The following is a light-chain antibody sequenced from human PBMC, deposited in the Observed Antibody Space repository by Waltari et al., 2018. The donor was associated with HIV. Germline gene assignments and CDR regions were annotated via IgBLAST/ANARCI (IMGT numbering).Light chain of an antibody. CDR2: GNS. V-gene: IGLV1-40*01. CDR1: SSNIGAGYD. Sequence: QSVLTQPPSVSGAPGQRVTISCTGSSSNIGAGYDVHWYQQLPGTAPKLLIYGNSNRPSGGPDRFSGSKSGTSAPLAITGLQAEDEADYYCQSYDSSLSGPWVFGGGTKLTVL. CDR3: QSYDSSLSGPWV. J-gene: IGLJ3*02.